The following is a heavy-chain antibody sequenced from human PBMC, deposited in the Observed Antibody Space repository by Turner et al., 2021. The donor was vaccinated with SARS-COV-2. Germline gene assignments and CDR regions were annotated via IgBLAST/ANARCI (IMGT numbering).Heavy chain of an antibody. CDR3: ARSYSGYESDDAFDI. J-gene: IGHJ3*02. CDR2: IYYSGST. Sequence: QLQLQDSGPGLGKPSETLSLTCTVSGGSISSSTYYWGWIRHPPGKGLEWIGTIYYSGSTYYNPSLKSRVTISVDTSKNQFSLKLSSVTAADTAVYYCARSYSGYESDDAFDIWGQGTMVTVSS. CDR1: GGSISSSTYY. V-gene: IGHV4-39*01. D-gene: IGHD5-12*01.